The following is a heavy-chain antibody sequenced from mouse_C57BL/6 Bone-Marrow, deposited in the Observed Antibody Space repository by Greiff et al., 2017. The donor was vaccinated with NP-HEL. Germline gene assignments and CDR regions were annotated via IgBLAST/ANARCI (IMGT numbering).Heavy chain of an antibody. CDR3: ARLFDY. V-gene: IGHV1-52*01. J-gene: IGHJ2*01. Sequence: QVQLQQPGAELVRPGSSVKLSCKASGYTFTSYWMHWVKQRPIQGLEWIGNIDPSDSETHYTQKFKDKATLTVDKSSSTAYMQLSSLTSEDSAVYYCARLFDYWGQGTTLTVSS. CDR2: IDPSDSET. CDR1: GYTFTSYW.